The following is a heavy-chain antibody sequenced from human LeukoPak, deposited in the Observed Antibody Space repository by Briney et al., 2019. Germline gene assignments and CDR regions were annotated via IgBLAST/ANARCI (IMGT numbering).Heavy chain of an antibody. V-gene: IGHV3-66*01. CDR2: IYSGGST. J-gene: IGHJ4*02. D-gene: IGHD1-7*01. CDR3: TTGETGTMDC. CDR1: GFTFSSYA. Sequence: GGSLRLSCAASGFTFSSYAMHWVRQAPGKGLEWVSVIYSGGSTYYADSVKGRFTISRDNSKNTLYLQMNSLRAEDTAVYYCTTGETGTMDCWGQGTLVTVSS.